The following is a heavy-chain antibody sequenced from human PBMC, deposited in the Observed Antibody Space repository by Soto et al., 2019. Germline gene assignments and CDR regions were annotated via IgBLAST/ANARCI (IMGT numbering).Heavy chain of an antibody. CDR2: VDGSGYDT. D-gene: IGHD2-15*01. V-gene: IGHV3-23*01. Sequence: ERQLLESGGGLVQPGGSRRLSCVVSGFTFSSFAMGWVRQSPGTGLEWVAGVDGSGYDTSFAASVNGRFTISRDNSENTLFLHMTNLRAEDTARYYCAKEIMAAAYATTSAFDLWGPGTVVSVS. CDR3: AKEIMAAAYATTSAFDL. J-gene: IGHJ4*02. CDR1: GFTFSSFA.